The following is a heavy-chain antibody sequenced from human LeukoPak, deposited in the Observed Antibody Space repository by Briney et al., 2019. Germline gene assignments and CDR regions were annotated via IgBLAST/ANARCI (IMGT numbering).Heavy chain of an antibody. CDR1: GGSISSGGYY. D-gene: IGHD6-19*01. V-gene: IGHV4-31*03. Sequence: ASETLSLTRTVSGGSISSGGYYWSWIRQHPGKGLEWIGYIYYSGSTYYNPSLKSRVTISVDTSKNQFSLKLSSVTAADTAVYYCAAQGMADLTYSSGWTFDYWGQGTLVTVSS. CDR2: IYYSGST. J-gene: IGHJ4*02. CDR3: AAQGMADLTYSSGWTFDY.